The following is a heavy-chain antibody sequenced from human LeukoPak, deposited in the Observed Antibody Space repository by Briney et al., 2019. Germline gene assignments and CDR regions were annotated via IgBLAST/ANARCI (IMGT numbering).Heavy chain of an antibody. CDR1: GFTFGDYA. CDR3: ARFVPYFDY. J-gene: IGHJ4*02. CDR2: IRSKAYGGTT. D-gene: IGHD3-10*01. Sequence: GGSLRLSCTASGFTFGDYAVSWVRQAPGKGLEWVGFIRSKAYGGTTEYAASVKGRFTISRDGSKSIAYLQLNSLKTEDTAVYYCARFVPYFDYWGQGTLVTVSS. V-gene: IGHV3-49*04.